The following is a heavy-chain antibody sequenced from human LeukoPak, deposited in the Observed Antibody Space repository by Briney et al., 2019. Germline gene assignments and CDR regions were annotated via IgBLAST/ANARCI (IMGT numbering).Heavy chain of an antibody. CDR3: ARGPCGAYCGGDVDY. CDR2: ISAYNGNT. V-gene: IGHV1-18*01. CDR1: GYTFTSYG. Sequence: ASVKVSCKASGYTFTSYGISWVRQAPGQGLEWMGWISAYNGNTNYAQKLQGRVTMTTDTSTSTAYMELGSLRSDDTAVYYCARGPCGAYCGGDVDYWGQGTLVTVSS. J-gene: IGHJ4*02. D-gene: IGHD2-21*01.